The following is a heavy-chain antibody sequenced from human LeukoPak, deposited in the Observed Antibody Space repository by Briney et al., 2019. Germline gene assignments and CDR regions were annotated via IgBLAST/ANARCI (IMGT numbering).Heavy chain of an antibody. D-gene: IGHD6-13*01. CDR3: ARDSSSQGWLDP. CDR2: INHNAEMI. V-gene: IGHV3-48*02. Sequence: GGSLRLSCEASGFPFSSYVMSWVRQAPGKGLEWIAYINHNAEMILYPDFVKGRFTISRDNAKNSLYLQMTALRDEDTAIYYCARDSSSQGWLDPWGQGTLVTVSS. CDR1: GFPFSSYV. J-gene: IGHJ5*02.